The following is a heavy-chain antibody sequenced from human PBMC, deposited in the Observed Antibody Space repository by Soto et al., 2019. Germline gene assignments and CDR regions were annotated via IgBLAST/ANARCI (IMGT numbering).Heavy chain of an antibody. CDR2: ISWDGGST. CDR1: GFTFDDYT. D-gene: IGHD3-10*01. V-gene: IGHV3-43*01. Sequence: GGSLRLSCAASGFTFDDYTMHWVRQAPGKGLEWVSLISWDGGSTYYADSVKGRFTISRDNSKNSLYLQMNSLRTEDTAVYDCAKNSVSGGIDYWGQGTLVTVSS. CDR3: AKNSVSGGIDY. J-gene: IGHJ4*02.